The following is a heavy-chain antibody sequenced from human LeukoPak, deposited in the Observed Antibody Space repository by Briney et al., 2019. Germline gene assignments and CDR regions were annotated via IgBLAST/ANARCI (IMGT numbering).Heavy chain of an antibody. CDR2: IIPILGIA. D-gene: IGHD4-17*01. Sequence: SVKVSCKASGGTFSSYTISWVRQAPGQGLEWMGRIIPILGIANYAQKFQGRVTITADKSTSTAYMELSSLRSEDTAVYYCARDWDGDYVYYYYGMDVWGQGTTVTVSS. CDR3: ARDWDGDYVYYYYGMDV. CDR1: GGTFSSYT. V-gene: IGHV1-69*04. J-gene: IGHJ6*02.